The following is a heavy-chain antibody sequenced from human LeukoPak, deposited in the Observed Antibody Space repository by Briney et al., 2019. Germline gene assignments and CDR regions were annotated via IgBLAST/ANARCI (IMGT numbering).Heavy chain of an antibody. CDR2: ISWNSGSI. V-gene: IGHV3-9*03. D-gene: IGHD1-26*01. CDR3: AKGRNSGSYYALDY. J-gene: IGHJ4*02. CDR1: GFTFDDYA. Sequence: SGGSLRLSCAASGFTFDDYAMRWVRQAPGKGLEWVSGISWNSGSIGYADSVKGRFTISRDNAKNSLYLQMNSLRAEDMALYYCAKGRNSGSYYALDYWGQGTLVTVSS.